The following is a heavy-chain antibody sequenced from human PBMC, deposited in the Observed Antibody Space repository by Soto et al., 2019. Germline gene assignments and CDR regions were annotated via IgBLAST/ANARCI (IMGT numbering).Heavy chain of an antibody. D-gene: IGHD6-6*01. CDR1: GYTFTSYG. V-gene: IGHV1-18*01. J-gene: IGHJ6*04. CDR3: ARNTASIAARIEPYYYSCGMDV. CDR2: ISAYNGNT. Sequence: ASVKVSCKASGYTFTSYGISWVRQAPGQGLEWMGWISAYNGNTNYAQKLQGRVTLATDTSTSTAYMELRSLRSDDPAVYYCARNTASIAARIEPYYYSCGMDVWAKGPTVPSSS.